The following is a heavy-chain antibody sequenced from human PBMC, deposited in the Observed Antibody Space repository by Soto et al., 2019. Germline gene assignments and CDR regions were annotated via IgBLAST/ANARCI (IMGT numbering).Heavy chain of an antibody. D-gene: IGHD3-22*01. Sequence: HPGGSLRLSCAASGFTFSSYAMSWVRQAPGKGLEWVSAISGSGGSTYYADSVKGRFTISRDNSKNTLYLQMNSLRAEDTAVYYCAKDGTYDSSGYYYDYWGQGTLVTVSS. V-gene: IGHV3-23*01. CDR3: AKDGTYDSSGYYYDY. CDR1: GFTFSSYA. CDR2: ISGSGGST. J-gene: IGHJ4*02.